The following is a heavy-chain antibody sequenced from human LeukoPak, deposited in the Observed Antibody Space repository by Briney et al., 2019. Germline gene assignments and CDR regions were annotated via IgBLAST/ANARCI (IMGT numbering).Heavy chain of an antibody. D-gene: IGHD3-22*01. Sequence: PSQTLSLTCTVSGGSISSGGYYWSWIRQHPGKGLEWIGYIYYSGSTYYNPSLKSRVTISVDTSKNQFSLKLSSVTAADTAVYYCARTSYYDSSGYYYGPYYFDYWGQGTLVTVSS. CDR3: ARTSYYDSSGYYYGPYYFDY. CDR1: GGSISSGGYY. CDR2: IYYSGST. V-gene: IGHV4-31*03. J-gene: IGHJ4*02.